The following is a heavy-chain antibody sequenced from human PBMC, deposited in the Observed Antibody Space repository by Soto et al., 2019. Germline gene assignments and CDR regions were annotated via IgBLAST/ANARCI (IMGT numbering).Heavy chain of an antibody. CDR1: GCSTSGCS. J-gene: IGHJ2*01. V-gene: IGHV4-59*01. D-gene: IGHD1-26*01. CDR3: ARARVGAFWFFEL. CDR2: IYYSGTT. Sequence: SETLSLPWTVLGCSTSGCSYAWIRHSPEKGLEWMVYIYYSGTTKYNPSLKSRSTISVDTSKTPFSLELSSMTAADTGIYYCARARVGAFWFFELWGRGTLVTVSS.